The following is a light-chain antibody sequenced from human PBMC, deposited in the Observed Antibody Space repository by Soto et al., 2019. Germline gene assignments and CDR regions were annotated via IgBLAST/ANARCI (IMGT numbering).Light chain of an antibody. Sequence: DIQLTQSPSFLSSSLGDRVTITCRASQGISSYLAWYQQKPGKAPKLLIYAASTLQSGVPSRFSGSGSGTEFTLTISSLQPEDFATYYCQQLKSYPPITFGQGTRLEIK. V-gene: IGKV1-9*01. CDR3: QQLKSYPPIT. CDR1: QGISSY. CDR2: AAS. J-gene: IGKJ5*01.